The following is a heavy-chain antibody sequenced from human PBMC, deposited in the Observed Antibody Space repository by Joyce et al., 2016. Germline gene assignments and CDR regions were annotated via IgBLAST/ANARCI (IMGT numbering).Heavy chain of an antibody. J-gene: IGHJ4*02. V-gene: IGHV1-2*06. CDR3: ARVLVGDCSGGSCYFDY. CDR1: GYTFTGYY. CDR2: INPNSGGT. Sequence: QVQLVQSGAEVKKPGASVKVSCKASGYTFTGYYMHWGRQAPGQGLEWMGRINPNSGGTNFARKFQGRVTMTRDTSISTAYMELSRLRSDDTAVYYCARVLVGDCSGGSCYFDYWGQGSLVTVSS. D-gene: IGHD2-15*01.